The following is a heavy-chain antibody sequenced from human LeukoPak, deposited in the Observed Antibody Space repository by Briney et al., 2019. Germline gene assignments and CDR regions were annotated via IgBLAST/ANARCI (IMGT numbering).Heavy chain of an antibody. Sequence: SETLSLTCAVYGGSFSGYYWSWIRQPPGKGLEWIGEINHSGSTNYNPSLKSRVTISVDTSENQFSLKLSSVTAADTAVYYCARGEAGTTEGSFDYWGQGTLVTVSS. V-gene: IGHV4-34*01. J-gene: IGHJ4*02. D-gene: IGHD1-1*01. CDR2: INHSGST. CDR3: ARGEAGTTEGSFDY. CDR1: GGSFSGYY.